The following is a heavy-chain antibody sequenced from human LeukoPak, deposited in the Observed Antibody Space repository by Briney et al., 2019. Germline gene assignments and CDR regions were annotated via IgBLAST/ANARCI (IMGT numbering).Heavy chain of an antibody. J-gene: IGHJ4*02. Sequence: GRSLRLSCAASGFTFSSYGMHWVRQAPGKGLEWVAVIWYDGSNKYYADSVKGRFTISRDNSKNTLYLQMNSLRAEDTAVYYCAKEYDSRGYGANFDNWGQGTLVTVSS. CDR2: IWYDGSNK. CDR3: AKEYDSRGYGANFDN. V-gene: IGHV3-33*06. CDR1: GFTFSSYG. D-gene: IGHD3-10*01.